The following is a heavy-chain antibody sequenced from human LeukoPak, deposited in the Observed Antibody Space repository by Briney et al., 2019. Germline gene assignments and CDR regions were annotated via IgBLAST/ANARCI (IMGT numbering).Heavy chain of an antibody. CDR2: IYYSGST. J-gene: IGHJ3*02. V-gene: IGHV4-59*01. Sequence: PSETLSLTCTVSGGSISSYYWSWIRQPPGKGLEWIGYIYYSGSTNYNPSLKSRVTISVDTSKNQFSLKLSSVTAADTAVYYCARAFPNHSSSWYPYAFDIGGQGTMVTVSS. D-gene: IGHD6-13*01. CDR3: ARAFPNHSSSWYPYAFDI. CDR1: GGSISSYY.